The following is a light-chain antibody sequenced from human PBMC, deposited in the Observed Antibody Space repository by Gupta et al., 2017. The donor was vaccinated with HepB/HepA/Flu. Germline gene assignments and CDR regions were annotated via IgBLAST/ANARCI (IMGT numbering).Light chain of an antibody. V-gene: IGLV2-14*01. J-gene: IGLJ2*01. Sequence: QSALTQPASVSGSHGQSITISCTGTSSDVGGYHYVSWYQQHPGKAPKLIIYDVSNRPSGVSNRFSGSKSGNTASLTISGLQAEDEGDYYCSSYTSSSTVFGGGTKLTVL. CDR2: DVS. CDR3: SSYTSSSTV. CDR1: SSDVGGYHY.